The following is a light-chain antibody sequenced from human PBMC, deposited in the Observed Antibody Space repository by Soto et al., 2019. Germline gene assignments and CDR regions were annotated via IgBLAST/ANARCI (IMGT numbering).Light chain of an antibody. V-gene: IGKV1-6*02. CDR3: LQDYNYPPT. CDR1: QAIRND. CDR2: FAS. J-gene: IGKJ1*01. Sequence: AIQMTQSPSSLSASVRDRVTITCRASQAIRNDLGWYQQKPGKAPKLLIYFASTLQSGVPSRFSGSGSATDFTLTISSLQHEDFATYYCLQDYNYPPTFGQGTNVDIK.